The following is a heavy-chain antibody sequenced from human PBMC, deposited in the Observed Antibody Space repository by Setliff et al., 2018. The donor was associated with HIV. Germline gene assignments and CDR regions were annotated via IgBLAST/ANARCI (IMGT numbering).Heavy chain of an antibody. CDR2: MMTIFSTT. CDR1: AGSFSIFA. CDR3: ATEGAGGSYQRASALDV. Sequence: SVKVSCKSSAGSFSIFAINWVRQAPGQGLEWMGGMMTIFSTTNYARNFQGRVTITTDESTGTAYMELSNLRSEDTAVYYCATEGAGGSYQRASALDVWGQGTMVTVSS. V-gene: IGHV1-69*05. J-gene: IGHJ3*01. D-gene: IGHD1-26*01.